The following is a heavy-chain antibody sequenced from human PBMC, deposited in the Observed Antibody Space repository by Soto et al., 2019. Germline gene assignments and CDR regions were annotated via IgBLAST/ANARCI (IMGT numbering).Heavy chain of an antibody. Sequence: QITLKESGPTLVKPTQTLTLTCTFSGFSLSTSGVGVGWIRQPPGKALEWLSLIYWDDDKRYSPSLKSRLTITKDTSKNQVVLTMTNMDPVDTATYYCAHRSRLKSSSSWYTGYYFDYWGQGTLVTVSS. CDR3: AHRSRLKSSSSWYTGYYFDY. CDR2: IYWDDDK. V-gene: IGHV2-5*02. D-gene: IGHD6-13*01. J-gene: IGHJ4*02. CDR1: GFSLSTSGVG.